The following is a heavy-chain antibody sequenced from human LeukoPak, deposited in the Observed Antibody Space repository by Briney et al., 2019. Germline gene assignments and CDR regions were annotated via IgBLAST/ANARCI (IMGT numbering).Heavy chain of an antibody. CDR1: GGSFSGYY. CDR2: IYYSGST. V-gene: IGHV4-34*01. Sequence: SETLSLTCAVYGGSFSGYYWSWIRQPPGKGLEWIGSIYYSGSTYYDPSLKSRVTISVDTSKNQFSLKLSSVTAADTAVYYCASTARHSNWGQGTLVTVSS. D-gene: IGHD2-15*01. CDR3: ASTARHSN. J-gene: IGHJ4*02.